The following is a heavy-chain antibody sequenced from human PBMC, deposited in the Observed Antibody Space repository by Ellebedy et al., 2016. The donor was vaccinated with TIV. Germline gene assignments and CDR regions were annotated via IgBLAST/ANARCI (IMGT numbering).Heavy chain of an antibody. CDR2: IKPDGSET. D-gene: IGHD2-2*02. V-gene: IGHV3-7*03. CDR3: ARSPYTGYSDLGFDY. CDR1: GFTFSNYW. Sequence: GESLKISCAASGFTFSNYWMSWVRQAPGKGLEWMANIKPDGSETYYVDSVKGRFTISRDNAKNSLYLQMNSLRADDTAVYYCARSPYTGYSDLGFDYWGQGSLVTVSS. J-gene: IGHJ4*02.